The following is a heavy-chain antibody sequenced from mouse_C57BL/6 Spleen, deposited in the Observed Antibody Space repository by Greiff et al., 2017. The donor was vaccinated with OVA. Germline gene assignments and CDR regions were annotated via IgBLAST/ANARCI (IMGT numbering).Heavy chain of an antibody. J-gene: IGHJ4*01. Sequence: LQESGAELVKPGASVKISCKASGYAFSSYWMNWVKQRPGKGLEWIGQIYPGDGDTNYNGKFKGKATLTADKSSSTAYMQLSSLTSEDSAVYFCARGPIYYEWYYAMDYWGQGTSVTVSS. CDR1: GYAFSSYW. V-gene: IGHV1-80*01. CDR3: ARGPIYYEWYYAMDY. D-gene: IGHD2-4*01. CDR2: IYPGDGDT.